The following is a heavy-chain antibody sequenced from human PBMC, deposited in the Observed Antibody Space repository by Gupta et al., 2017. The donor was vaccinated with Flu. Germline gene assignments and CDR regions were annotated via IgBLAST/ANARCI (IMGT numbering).Heavy chain of an antibody. CDR2: MNPNSGNT. Sequence: QVQLVQSGAEVKKPGASVKVSCKASGYTFTSYDINWVRQATGQGLEWMGWMNPNSGNTGYAKKFQGRVTMTRNTSISTAYRELSSLRSEDTAVYYCARGLYCSSTSCYSNWFDPGGQGTLVTVSS. V-gene: IGHV1-8*01. D-gene: IGHD2-2*01. J-gene: IGHJ5*02. CDR1: GYTFTSYD. CDR3: ARGLYCSSTSCYSNWFDP.